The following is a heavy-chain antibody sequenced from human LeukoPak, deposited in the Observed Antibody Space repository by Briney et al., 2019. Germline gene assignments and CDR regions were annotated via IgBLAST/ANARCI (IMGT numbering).Heavy chain of an antibody. CDR2: IDPQTGGT. J-gene: IGHJ4*02. CDR1: VYTFTSYY. CDR3: AREGAPQLSSYFDH. Sequence: ASVPVSLLSSVYTFTSYYIHWVRPAPGRGRAWMGCIDPQTGGTNFAQSLQGRVTMTRDTSTNTAYMELGSLRSDDTAMYYCAREGAPQLSSYFDHWGQGTLGTASS. V-gene: IGHV1-2*02. D-gene: IGHD1-1*01.